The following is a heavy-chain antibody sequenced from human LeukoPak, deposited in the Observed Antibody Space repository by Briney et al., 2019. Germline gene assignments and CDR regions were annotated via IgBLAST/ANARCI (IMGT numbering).Heavy chain of an antibody. CDR2: ISYDGSNK. CDR1: GFTFSSYG. V-gene: IGHV3-30*18. J-gene: IGHJ4*02. Sequence: GRSLRLSCAASGFTFSSYGMHWVRQAPGKGLEWVEVISYDGSNKYYADSVKGRFTISRDNSKNTLYLQMNSLRAEDTAVYYCAKDIGYCSSTSCFPVPDYWGQGTLVTVSS. CDR3: AKDIGYCSSTSCFPVPDY. D-gene: IGHD2-2*01.